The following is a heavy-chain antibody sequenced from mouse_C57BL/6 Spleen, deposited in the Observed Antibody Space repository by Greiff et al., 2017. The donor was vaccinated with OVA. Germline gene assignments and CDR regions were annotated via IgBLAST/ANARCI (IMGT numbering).Heavy chain of an antibody. CDR2: IYPGDGDT. D-gene: IGHD1-1*01. V-gene: IGHV1-80*01. Sequence: VQLQQSGAELVKPGASVKISCKASGYAFSSYWMNWVKQRPGKGLEWIGQIYPGDGDTNYNGKFKGKATLTADKSSSTAYMQLSSLTSEDSAVYFCARSDYYGSPYFDYWGQGTTLTVSS. J-gene: IGHJ2*01. CDR1: GYAFSSYW. CDR3: ARSDYYGSPYFDY.